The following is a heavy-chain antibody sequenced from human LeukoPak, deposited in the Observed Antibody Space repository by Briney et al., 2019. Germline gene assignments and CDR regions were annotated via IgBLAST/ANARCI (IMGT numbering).Heavy chain of an antibody. V-gene: IGHV4-38-2*02. D-gene: IGHD4-17*01. J-gene: IGHJ4*02. CDR1: GYSISSGYY. CDR2: IYHSGST. Sequence: PSETLSLTCAVSGYSISSGYYWGWIRRPPEEGLEWIGSIYHSGSTCYNPSLKSRVTISVDTSKNQFSLKLSSATAADTAVYYCARDLMYGDYTPHDYWGQGTLVTVSS. CDR3: ARDLMYGDYTPHDY.